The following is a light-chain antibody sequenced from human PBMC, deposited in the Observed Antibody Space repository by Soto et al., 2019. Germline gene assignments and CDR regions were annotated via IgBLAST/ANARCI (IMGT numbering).Light chain of an antibody. J-gene: IGLJ1*01. Sequence: QSVLTQPASVSGSPGQSITISCTGTSSDVGAYNYVSWYQQHPGKAPKLMIYEVSNRPSGVSNRFSGSKSGNTASLTISGLQAEDEADYYCSSYISSSTNYVLGDGTKVT. CDR3: SSYISSSTNYV. CDR1: SSDVGAYNY. V-gene: IGLV2-14*01. CDR2: EVS.